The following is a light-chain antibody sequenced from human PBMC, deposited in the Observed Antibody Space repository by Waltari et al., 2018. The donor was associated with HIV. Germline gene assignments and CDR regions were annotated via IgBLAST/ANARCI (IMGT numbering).Light chain of an antibody. J-gene: IGLJ1*01. V-gene: IGLV2-14*03. CDR2: DVS. Sequence: QSALTQPASVSGSPGQSVTISCTGTSSDVGGYNYVSWYQQHPGKAPKLMIYDVSNRPSGVSNRFSGSKSGNTASLTISGLQAEDEADYYCSSYTSITFYVFGTGTKVTVL. CDR1: SSDVGGYNY. CDR3: SSYTSITFYV.